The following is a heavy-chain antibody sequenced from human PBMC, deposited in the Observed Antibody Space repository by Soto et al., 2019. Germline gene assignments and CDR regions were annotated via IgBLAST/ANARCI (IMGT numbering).Heavy chain of an antibody. J-gene: IGHJ3*02. CDR3: AKDMMNFNSVWDAFDI. V-gene: IGHV3-23*01. Sequence: PGGSLRLSCAASGFTFSNYAMSWVRQAPGKGLEWVSSISRGGDETYYADSVKGRFTISRDNSKSTLSLQMNGLRGEDTAVYYCAKDMMNFNSVWDAFDIWGQGTMVTVSS. CDR1: GFTFSNYA. CDR2: ISRGGDET. D-gene: IGHD3-16*01.